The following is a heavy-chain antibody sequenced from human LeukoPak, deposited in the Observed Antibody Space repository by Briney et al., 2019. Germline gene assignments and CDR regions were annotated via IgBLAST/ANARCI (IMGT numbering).Heavy chain of an antibody. CDR3: AKRGVVIRVILVGFHKEAYYFES. Sequence: GGSLRLSCAVSGITLSNYGMSWIRQAPGKGLEWVAGISGSGGSTYYADSVKGRFSISRHNPKNTLYLQMNSLRAEDTAVYFCAKRGVVIRVILVGFHKEAYYFESWGQGALVTVSS. CDR1: GITLSNYG. CDR2: ISGSGGST. V-gene: IGHV3-23*01. J-gene: IGHJ4*02. D-gene: IGHD3/OR15-3a*01.